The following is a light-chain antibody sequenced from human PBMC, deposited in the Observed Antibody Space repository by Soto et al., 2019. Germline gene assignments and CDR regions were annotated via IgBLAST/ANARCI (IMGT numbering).Light chain of an antibody. J-gene: IGLJ2*01. V-gene: IGLV2-14*01. Sequence: QSALSQPASVSGSPGQSITISCTGTSSDVGGYNYVSWYQQYPGKAPKLMIYEVSNRPSGVSNRFSGSKSGNTASLTISGLQAEDEADYYCTSFMTSDTPDVVFGGGTKLTVL. CDR2: EVS. CDR1: SSDVGGYNY. CDR3: TSFMTSDTPDVV.